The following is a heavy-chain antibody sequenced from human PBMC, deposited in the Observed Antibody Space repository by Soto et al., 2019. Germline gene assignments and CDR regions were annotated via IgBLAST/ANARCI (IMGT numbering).Heavy chain of an antibody. V-gene: IGHV3-43*01. CDR1: GFSFDDYT. CDR3: ARVGGGWGKFDY. CDR2: INWDGTST. Sequence: GGSLRLSCAASGFSFDDYTMHWVRQVPGKGLEWVSLINWDGTSTYYTDSVKGRFTISRDDAKNTLHLQMDSLRVEDTAVYYCARVGGGWGKFDYWGQRALVTVSS. J-gene: IGHJ4*02. D-gene: IGHD2-21*01.